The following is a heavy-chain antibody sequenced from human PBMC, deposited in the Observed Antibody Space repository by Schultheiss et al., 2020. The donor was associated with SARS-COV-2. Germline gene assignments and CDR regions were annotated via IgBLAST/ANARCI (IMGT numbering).Heavy chain of an antibody. J-gene: IGHJ6*02. V-gene: IGHV1-18*01. CDR1: GYTFTSFR. CDR2: ISAYNGNT. Sequence: ASVKVSCKASGYTFTSFRISWVRQAPGQGLEWMGWISAYNGNTNYAQKVQGRVTMTTDTSTSTAYMELRSLRSDDTAVYYCARGVVRTVVVIEDYYYYGMDVWGQGTTVTVS. D-gene: IGHD3-22*01. CDR3: ARGVVRTVVVIEDYYYYGMDV.